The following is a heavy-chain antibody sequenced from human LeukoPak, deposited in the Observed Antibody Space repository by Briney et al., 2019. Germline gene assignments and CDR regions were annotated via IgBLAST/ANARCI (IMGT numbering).Heavy chain of an antibody. Sequence: SETLSLTCVVSGDSISNNNWWSWVRQSPGKGLEWIGEVYHSGDANYNPSLKSRVTISVDTSKNQFSLKLSSVTAADTAVYYCASHTIGYFDLWGRGTLVTVSS. CDR3: ASHTIGYFDL. CDR2: VYHSGDA. V-gene: IGHV4/OR15-8*01. D-gene: IGHD3-10*01. J-gene: IGHJ2*01. CDR1: GDSISNNNW.